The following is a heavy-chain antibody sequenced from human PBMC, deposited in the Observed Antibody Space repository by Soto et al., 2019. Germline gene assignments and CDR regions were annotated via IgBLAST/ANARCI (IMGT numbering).Heavy chain of an antibody. V-gene: IGHV1-46*01. CDR1: GYTFTDYY. CDR2: ISPSGGST. J-gene: IGHJ5*02. Sequence: GASVKVTCKASGYTFTDYYRHWVRQAPGQGLEWMGIISPSGGSTYAQKFQGRVTVTRDTSTSTVYMELSSLRSEDTAVYYCARDGSSDWLTWFDPWGQGTLVTVS. CDR3: ARDGSSDWLTWFDP. D-gene: IGHD6-19*01.